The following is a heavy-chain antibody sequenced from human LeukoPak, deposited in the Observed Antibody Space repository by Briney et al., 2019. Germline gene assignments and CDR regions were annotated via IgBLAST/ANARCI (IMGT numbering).Heavy chain of an antibody. D-gene: IGHD3-9*01. J-gene: IGHJ4*02. Sequence: GGSLRLSCAASGFTFSSYSMNWVRQAPGKGLEWVSSISSSSYIYYADSVKGRFTISRDNAKNSLYLQMNSLRAEDTAVYYCARDLFDKALDYWGQGTLVTVSS. CDR2: ISSSSYI. CDR1: GFTFSSYS. V-gene: IGHV3-21*01. CDR3: ARDLFDKALDY.